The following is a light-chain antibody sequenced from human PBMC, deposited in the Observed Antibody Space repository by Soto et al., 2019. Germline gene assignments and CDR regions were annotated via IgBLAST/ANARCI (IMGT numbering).Light chain of an antibody. J-gene: IGLJ1*01. Sequence: QSVLTQPASVSGSPGQSITISCTGTSSDVGGYKYVSWYQQYPGKAPKLMIYDVSNRPSGVSNRFSGSKSGNTASLTISGLHAEDEADYYCSSYTSSSLYVFGTGTKLTVL. CDR3: SSYTSSSLYV. CDR2: DVS. CDR1: SSDVGGYKY. V-gene: IGLV2-14*01.